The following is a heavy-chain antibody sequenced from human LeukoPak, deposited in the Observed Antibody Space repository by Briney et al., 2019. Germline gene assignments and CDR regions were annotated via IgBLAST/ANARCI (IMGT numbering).Heavy chain of an antibody. J-gene: IGHJ2*01. CDR3: ARDIYGYFDL. CDR2: ISYDGSNK. CDR1: GFTFSSYG. V-gene: IGHV3-30*03. Sequence: PGGSLRLSCAASGFTFSSYGMHWVRQAPGKGLEWVAVISYDGSNKYYADSVKGRFTISRDNAKNTLYLQMNSLRAEDTAVYYCARDIYGYFDLWGRGTLVTVSS. D-gene: IGHD3-16*01.